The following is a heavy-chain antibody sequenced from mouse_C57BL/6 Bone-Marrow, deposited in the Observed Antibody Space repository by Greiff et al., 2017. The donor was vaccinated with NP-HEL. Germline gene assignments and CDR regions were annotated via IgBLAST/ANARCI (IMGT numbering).Heavy chain of an antibody. J-gene: IGHJ4*01. D-gene: IGHD3-1*01. CDR3: TRDGRGYRDAMDY. V-gene: IGHV5-9-1*02. CDR1: GFTFSSYA. CDR2: ISSGGDYI. Sequence: EVKLQESGEGLVKPGGSLKLSCAASGFTFSSYAMSWVRQTPEKRLEWVAYISSGGDYIYYADTVKGRFTISRDNARNTLYLQMSSLKSEDTAMYYCTRDGRGYRDAMDYWGQGTSVTVSS.